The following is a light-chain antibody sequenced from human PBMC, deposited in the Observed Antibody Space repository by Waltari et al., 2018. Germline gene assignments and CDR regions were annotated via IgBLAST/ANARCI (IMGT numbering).Light chain of an antibody. CDR3: HLYVVFPPLT. Sequence: EIVLTQSPGTLSLFPGETATLSCRASQSVGSNLAWYQQKSGQAPRLLISGASSMSTGIRDRFIGSWSLSYFTLTFSVLVSVYFAVYYCHLYVVFPPLTFCVWTKV. J-gene: IGKJ4*01. V-gene: IGKV3-20*01. CDR1: QSVGSN. CDR2: GAS.